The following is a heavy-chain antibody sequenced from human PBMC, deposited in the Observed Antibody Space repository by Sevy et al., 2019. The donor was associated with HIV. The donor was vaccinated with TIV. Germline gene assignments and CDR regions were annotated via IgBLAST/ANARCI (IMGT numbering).Heavy chain of an antibody. J-gene: IGHJ6*03. D-gene: IGHD2-2*01. CDR2: IRSKAYGGTT. V-gene: IGHV3-49*03. Sequence: GGSLRLSCTASGFTFGDYAMSWFRQAPGKGLECVGFIRSKAYGGTTENAASVKGRFTISRDDSKSIAYLQMNSLKTEDTAVYYCTGGPAAGQHRTKYYYMDVWGKGTTVTVSS. CDR3: TGGPAAGQHRTKYYYMDV. CDR1: GFTFGDYA.